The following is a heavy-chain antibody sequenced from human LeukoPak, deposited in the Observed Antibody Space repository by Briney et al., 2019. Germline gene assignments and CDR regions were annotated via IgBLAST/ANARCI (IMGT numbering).Heavy chain of an antibody. D-gene: IGHD3-3*02. CDR1: GGSITSDPYY. CDR2: ISFSGST. J-gene: IGHJ4*02. Sequence: SETLFLTCTVSGGSITSDPYYWGWIRQSPGKGLEWIGSISFSGSTFYNPSLKSRATVSRDTSKNQFSLRLNSVTAADTAVYYCARINGGIWGQGILVTVSS. CDR3: ARINGGI. V-gene: IGHV4-39*07.